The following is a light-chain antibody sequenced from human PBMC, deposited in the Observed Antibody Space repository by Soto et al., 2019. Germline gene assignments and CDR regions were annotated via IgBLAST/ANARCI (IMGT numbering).Light chain of an antibody. CDR3: QQYRNWPPWT. CDR2: RAS. V-gene: IGKV3-15*01. J-gene: IGKJ1*01. Sequence: EIVMTQSPATLAVSPGDTVTLSCSASQRVGGSLAWYQQKPRQAPRVVVSRASSRVTCVPARFSSGVAGTEFTPPISGLQSEDFAVYYWQQYRNWPPWTFGPGTKVDIK. CDR1: QRVGGS.